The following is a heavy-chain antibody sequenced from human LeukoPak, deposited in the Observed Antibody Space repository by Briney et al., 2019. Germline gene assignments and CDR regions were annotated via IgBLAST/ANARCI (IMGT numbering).Heavy chain of an antibody. CDR2: ISSSGSTI. J-gene: IGHJ4*02. V-gene: IGHV3-48*04. Sequence: GGSLRLSCAASGFTFNNAWMTWVRQAPGKGLEWVSYISSSGSTIYYADSVKGRFTISRDNAKNSLYLRMNSLRAEDTAVYYCARDRWGYYDYWGQGTLVTVSS. CDR1: GFTFNNAW. CDR3: ARDRWGYYDY. D-gene: IGHD2-15*01.